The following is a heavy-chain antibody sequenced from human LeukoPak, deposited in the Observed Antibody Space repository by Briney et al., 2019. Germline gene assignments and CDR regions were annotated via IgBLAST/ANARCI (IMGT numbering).Heavy chain of an antibody. CDR3: ARVESSGWRIDH. V-gene: IGHV3-72*01. Sequence: GGSLRLSCAASGFTFSSYAMSWVRQAPGKGLEWVGRIRNKANSYTTAYAASVKGRFSISRDDSKNSLYLQMNSLKTEDTAVYYCARVESSGWRIDHWGQGTLVTVSS. CDR1: GFTFSSYA. D-gene: IGHD6-19*01. J-gene: IGHJ4*02. CDR2: IRNKANSYTT.